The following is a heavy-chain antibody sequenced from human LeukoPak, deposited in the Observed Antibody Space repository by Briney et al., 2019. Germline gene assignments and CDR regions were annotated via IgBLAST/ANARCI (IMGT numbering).Heavy chain of an antibody. Sequence: HPGGSLRLSCAASGFTLITDHMSWVRQAPGKGLEWVALTYNDGSSYYADTVRGRFTISRDNSMNTVDLLLNSLRVEDTAVYYCARVWELSYDHWGQGALVTVSS. J-gene: IGHJ4*02. V-gene: IGHV3-53*01. D-gene: IGHD3-16*02. CDR2: TYNDGSS. CDR3: ARVWELSYDH. CDR1: GFTLITDH.